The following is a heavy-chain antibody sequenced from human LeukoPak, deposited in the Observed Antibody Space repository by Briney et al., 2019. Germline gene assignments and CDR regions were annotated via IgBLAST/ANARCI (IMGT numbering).Heavy chain of an antibody. CDR2: IYYSGST. D-gene: IGHD3-3*01. CDR1: GGSISSSSYY. CDR3: AGEPVRDFWATFDP. Sequence: SETLSLTCTVSGGSISSSSYYWGWIRQPPGKGLEWIGSIYYSGSTYYNPSLKSRVTISVDTSKNQFSLKLSSVTAADTAVYYCAGEPVRDFWATFDPWGQGTLVTVSS. V-gene: IGHV4-39*07. J-gene: IGHJ5*02.